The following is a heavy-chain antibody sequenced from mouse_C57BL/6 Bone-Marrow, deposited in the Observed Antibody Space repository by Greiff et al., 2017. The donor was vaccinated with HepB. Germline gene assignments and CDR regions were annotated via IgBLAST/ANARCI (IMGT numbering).Heavy chain of an antibody. D-gene: IGHD2-5*01. CDR2: ISYDGSN. V-gene: IGHV3-6*01. J-gene: IGHJ1*03. Sequence: EVQLVESGPGLVKPSQSLSLTCSVTGYSITSGYYWNWIRQFPGNKLEWMGYISYDGSNNYNPSLKNRISITRDTSKNQFFLKLNSVTTEDTATYYCARALFYYSNYWYFDVWGTGTTVTVSS. CDR1: GYSITSGYY. CDR3: ARALFYYSNYWYFDV.